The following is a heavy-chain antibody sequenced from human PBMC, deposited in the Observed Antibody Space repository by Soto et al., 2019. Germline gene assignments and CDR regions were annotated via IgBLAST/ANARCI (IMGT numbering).Heavy chain of an antibody. D-gene: IGHD7-27*01. V-gene: IGHV4-31*03. CDR2: IYYSGST. Sequence: SETLSLTCTVSGGSISSGGYYWSWIRQHPGKGLEWIGYIYYSGSTYYNPSLKSRVTISVDTSKNQFSLKLSSVTAADTAVYYCARAVNLGPSHVDYWGQGTLVTVSS. CDR1: GGSISSGGYY. CDR3: ARAVNLGPSHVDY. J-gene: IGHJ4*02.